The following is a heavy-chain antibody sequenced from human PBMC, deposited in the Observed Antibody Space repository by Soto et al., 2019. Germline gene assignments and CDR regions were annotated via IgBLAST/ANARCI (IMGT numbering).Heavy chain of an antibody. V-gene: IGHV4-39*01. J-gene: IGHJ5*02. CDR2: IYYSGST. CDR1: GGCISSSSYY. CDR3: PRLWFGKYNWFDP. D-gene: IGHD3-10*01. Sequence: PXATLSLTCTVCGGCISSSSYYWGWIRQPPGKGLEWIGSIYYSGSTYYNPSLKSRVTISVDTSKNQFSLKLSSVTAADTAVYYCPRLWFGKYNWFDPCGQGTLVTVSS.